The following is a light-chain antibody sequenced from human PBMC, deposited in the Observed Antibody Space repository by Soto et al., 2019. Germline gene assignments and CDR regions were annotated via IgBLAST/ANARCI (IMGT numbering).Light chain of an antibody. J-gene: IGKJ1*01. CDR1: QGISSW. V-gene: IGKV1-12*01. CDR3: QQYGSSPRT. CDR2: AAS. Sequence: DIQLTQSPSSVSASVGDRVTITCRASQGISSWLAWYQQKSGKAPQLLIYAASTLQSGVPSRFSGSGSGTDFTLTISSLQPEDFATYYCQQYGSSPRTFGQGTKVDIK.